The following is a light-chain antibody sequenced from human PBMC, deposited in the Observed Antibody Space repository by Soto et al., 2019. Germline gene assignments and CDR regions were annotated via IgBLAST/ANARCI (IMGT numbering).Light chain of an antibody. Sequence: INMTLSPSSLSASVGDRVTISCRASQGIGNALGWYQQKPGKPPKVLIYGATNLQSGVPPRFSGSGSGTDFTLTISSLQSEDFAVYYCQQYNDWPRTFGQRTKVDIK. J-gene: IGKJ1*01. CDR3: QQYNDWPRT. CDR2: GAT. V-gene: IGKV1-6*01. CDR1: QGIGNA.